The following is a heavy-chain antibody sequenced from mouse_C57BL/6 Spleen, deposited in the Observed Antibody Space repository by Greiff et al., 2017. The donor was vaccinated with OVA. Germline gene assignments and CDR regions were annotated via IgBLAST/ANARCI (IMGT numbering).Heavy chain of an antibody. J-gene: IGHJ4*01. Sequence: EVQLVESGGGLVQPGGSLKLSCAASGFTFSDYYMYWVRQTPEKRLEWVAYISNGGGSTYYPDTVKGRFTISRDNAKNTLYLQMSRLKSEDTAMYYCARQEYGNFIYYAMDYWGQGTSVTVSS. V-gene: IGHV5-12*01. CDR2: ISNGGGST. CDR3: ARQEYGNFIYYAMDY. D-gene: IGHD2-10*02. CDR1: GFTFSDYY.